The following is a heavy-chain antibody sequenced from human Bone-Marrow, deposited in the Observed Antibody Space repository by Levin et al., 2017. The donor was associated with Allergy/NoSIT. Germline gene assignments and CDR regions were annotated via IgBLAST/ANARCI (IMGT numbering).Heavy chain of an antibody. CDR2: TRDKANSYTT. D-gene: IGHD1-26*01. V-gene: IGHV3-72*01. CDR3: TGVRESGRSPFSY. Sequence: GGSLRLSCAASGLTLSDHYMDWVRQAPGKGLEWVARTRDKANSYTTEYAASVEGRFIISRDNSRSSLYLQMNTLRTEDTAVYYCTGVRESGRSPFSYWGQGTLVTVSS. CDR1: GLTLSDHY. J-gene: IGHJ4*02.